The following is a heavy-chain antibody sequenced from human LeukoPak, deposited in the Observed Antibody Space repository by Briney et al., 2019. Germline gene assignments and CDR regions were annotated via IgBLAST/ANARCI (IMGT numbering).Heavy chain of an antibody. J-gene: IGHJ6*03. Sequence: PSETLSLTCTVSGGSISSYYWNWIRQPAGKGLEWMGRIYTSGSTNYNPSLKSRVTMSVDTSKNQFSLKLSSVTAADTAVYYCARDRLSYDILTGPYYYYMDVWGKGTTVSISS. CDR3: ARDRLSYDILTGPYYYYMDV. CDR2: IYTSGST. D-gene: IGHD3-9*01. V-gene: IGHV4-4*07. CDR1: GGSISSYY.